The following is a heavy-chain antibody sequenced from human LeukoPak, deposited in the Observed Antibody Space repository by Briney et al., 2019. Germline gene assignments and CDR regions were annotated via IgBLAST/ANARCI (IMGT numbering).Heavy chain of an antibody. V-gene: IGHV3-23*01. J-gene: IGHJ4*02. D-gene: IGHD1-26*01. Sequence: PGGSLRLSCAASGFTFSNYAMSWVRQAPGKGLEWVSDISGSGGGTNYADSVKGRFTISRDNSKNTLYLQMNSLRAEDTAIYYCAKSRGSYCVPEFDYWGQGTLVTVSS. CDR2: ISGSGGGT. CDR1: GFTFSNYA. CDR3: AKSRGSYCVPEFDY.